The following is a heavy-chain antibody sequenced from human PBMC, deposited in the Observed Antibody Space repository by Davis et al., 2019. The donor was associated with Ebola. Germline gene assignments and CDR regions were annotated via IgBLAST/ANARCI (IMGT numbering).Heavy chain of an antibody. J-gene: IGHJ6*04. CDR3: AKDRSSSSYYYYGMDV. D-gene: IGHD6-6*01. V-gene: IGHV3-7*03. CDR2: IKEDGTEK. Sequence: GESLKISCAAAGFSFTTYSMSWVRQAPGKGLEWVANIKEDGTEKYYVDSVKGRFTISRDNAKNSLYLQMNSLRAEDTALYYCAKDRSSSSYYYYGMDVWGKGTTVTVSS. CDR1: GFSFTTYS.